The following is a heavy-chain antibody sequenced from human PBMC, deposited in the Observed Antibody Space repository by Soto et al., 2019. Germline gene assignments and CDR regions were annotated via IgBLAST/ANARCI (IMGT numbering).Heavy chain of an antibody. V-gene: IGHV3-33*01. CDR2: IWYDGSNK. D-gene: IGHD1-7*01. CDR3: ARDPLITGTTGDYFEY. J-gene: IGHJ4*02. Sequence: GGSLRLSCAASGFTFSSYGMHWVRQAPGKGLEWVAVIWYDGSNKYYADSVKGRFTISRDNSKNTLYLQMNSLRAEDTAVYYCARDPLITGTTGDYFEYWGQGTLVTVSS. CDR1: GFTFSSYG.